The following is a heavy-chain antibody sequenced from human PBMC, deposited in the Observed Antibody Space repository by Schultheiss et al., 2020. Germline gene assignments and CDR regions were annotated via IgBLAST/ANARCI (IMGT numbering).Heavy chain of an antibody. CDR2: IWYDGSNK. V-gene: IGHV3-33*08. CDR1: GFTFYAYA. CDR3: ARGVSRQQLHWFDP. J-gene: IGHJ5*02. D-gene: IGHD6-13*01. Sequence: GGSLRLSCAASGFTFYAYALTWVRQAPGKGLEWVAVIWYDGSNKYYADSVKGRFTISRDNSKNTLYLQMNSLRAEDTAVYYCARGVSRQQLHWFDPWGQGTLVTVSS.